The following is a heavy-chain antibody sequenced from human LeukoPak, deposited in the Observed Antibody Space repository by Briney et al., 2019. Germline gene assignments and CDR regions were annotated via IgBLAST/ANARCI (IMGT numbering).Heavy chain of an antibody. V-gene: IGHV1-2*02. CDR3: ARGTYSSSWYSF. D-gene: IGHD6-13*01. J-gene: IGHJ4*02. Sequence: ASVKVSCKASGYTFTGYYMHWVRQAPGQGLERMGWINPNSGGTNYAQKFQGRVTMTRDTSISTAYMELSRLRSDDTAVYYCARGTYSSSWYSFWGQGTLVTVSS. CDR2: INPNSGGT. CDR1: GYTFTGYY.